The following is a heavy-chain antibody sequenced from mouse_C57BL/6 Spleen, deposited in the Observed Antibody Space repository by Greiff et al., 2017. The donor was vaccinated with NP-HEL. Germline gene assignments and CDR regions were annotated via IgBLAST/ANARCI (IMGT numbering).Heavy chain of an antibody. Sequence: EVQVVESEGGLVQPGSSMKLSCTASGFTFSDYYMAWVRQVPEKGLEWVANINYDGSSTYYLDSLKSRFIISRDNAKNILYLQMSSLKSEDTATYYCARDFYDGYYWAMDYWGQGTSVTVSS. D-gene: IGHD2-3*01. J-gene: IGHJ4*01. CDR1: GFTFSDYY. CDR2: INYDGSST. CDR3: ARDFYDGYYWAMDY. V-gene: IGHV5-16*01.